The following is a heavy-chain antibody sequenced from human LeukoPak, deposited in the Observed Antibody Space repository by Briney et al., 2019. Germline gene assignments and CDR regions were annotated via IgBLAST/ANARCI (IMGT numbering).Heavy chain of an antibody. Sequence: PGGSLRLSCAASGFTVSSNYMSWVRQAPGKGLEWVSVIYSGGSTYYADSVKGRFTISRDNSKNTLYLQMNSLRAEDTAVYYCAREQSGGNYGMDVWGQGTTVTVSS. CDR3: AREQSGGNYGMDV. CDR2: IYSGGST. J-gene: IGHJ6*02. CDR1: GFTVSSNY. V-gene: IGHV3-66*02. D-gene: IGHD1/OR15-1a*01.